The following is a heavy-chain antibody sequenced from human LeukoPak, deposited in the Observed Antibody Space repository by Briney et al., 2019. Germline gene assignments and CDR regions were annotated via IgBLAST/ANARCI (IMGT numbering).Heavy chain of an antibody. D-gene: IGHD6-19*01. J-gene: IGHJ4*02. V-gene: IGHV3-23*01. CDR1: GFTFSSYA. CDR3: AKGQTFSVRYSSGWYDY. Sequence: GGSLRLSCAASGFTFSSYAMSWVRQAPGKGLEWVSAISDSGGSTYYADSVKGRFTISRDNSKNTLYLQMNSLRAEDTAVYYCAKGQTFSVRYSSGWYDYWGQGTLVTVSS. CDR2: ISDSGGST.